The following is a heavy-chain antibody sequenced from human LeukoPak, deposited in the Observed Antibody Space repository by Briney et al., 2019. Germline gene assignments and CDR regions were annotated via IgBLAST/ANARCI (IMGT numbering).Heavy chain of an antibody. CDR3: AKVGDYYGSGKYSNFDY. CDR2: ISGSGSTT. V-gene: IGHV3-23*01. Sequence: GGSLRLSCAASGFTFSSYAMSWVRQAPGKGLEWVSAISGSGSTTYYADSVKGRFTISRDNSKNTLYLQMSSLRAEDTAVYYCAKVGDYYGSGKYSNFDYWGQGTLATVSS. CDR1: GFTFSSYA. D-gene: IGHD3-10*01. J-gene: IGHJ4*02.